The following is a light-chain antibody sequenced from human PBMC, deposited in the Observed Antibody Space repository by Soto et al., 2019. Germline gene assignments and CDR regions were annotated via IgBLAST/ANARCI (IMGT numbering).Light chain of an antibody. CDR1: QIVTSS. V-gene: IGKV3-11*01. CDR2: DTF. Sequence: EIVSTQSPATLSLSPGTGATLSCRASQIVTSSLAWYQQRPGQAPRLLIYDTFTRATGIPARFSAKGAGTDFTLPISILEPEDSAVYFCQLRSDWPPTYTFGQGTKLE. J-gene: IGKJ2*01. CDR3: QLRSDWPPTYT.